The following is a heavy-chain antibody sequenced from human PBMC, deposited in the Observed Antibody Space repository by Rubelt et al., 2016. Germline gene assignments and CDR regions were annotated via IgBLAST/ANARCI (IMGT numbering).Heavy chain of an antibody. CDR3: ARDSGAVPGTEGAFDI. J-gene: IGHJ3*02. CDR1: GGSISSYS. V-gene: IGHV4-59*01. CDR2: LSYSGST. D-gene: IGHD6-19*01. Sequence: QVQLQESGPGLVKPSETLSLTCTVSGGSISSYSWSWIRRPPGKGLEWIGYLSYSGSTNYHLSLTGRVTISLDTSKNQFSLKLNSVTAADTAVYYCARDSGAVPGTEGAFDIWGQGTMVTVSS.